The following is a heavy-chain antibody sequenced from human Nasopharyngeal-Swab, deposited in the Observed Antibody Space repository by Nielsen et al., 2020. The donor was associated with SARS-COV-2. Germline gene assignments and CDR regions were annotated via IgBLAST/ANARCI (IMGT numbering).Heavy chain of an antibody. CDR1: GYTFTSYG. D-gene: IGHD2-15*01. CDR2: ISAYNGNT. J-gene: IGHJ4*02. CDR3: AREDRGYCSGGSCYKNFDY. V-gene: IGHV1-18*01. Sequence: ASVKVSCKASGYTFTSYGISWVRQAPGQGLEWMGWISAYNGNTKYAQKLQGRVTMTTDTSTSTAYMELRSLRSDDTAVYYCAREDRGYCSGGSCYKNFDYWGQGTLVTVSS.